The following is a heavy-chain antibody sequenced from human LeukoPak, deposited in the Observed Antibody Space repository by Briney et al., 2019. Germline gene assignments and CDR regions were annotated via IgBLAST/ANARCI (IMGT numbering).Heavy chain of an antibody. CDR1: GGSISSSSYY. Sequence: SETLSLTCTVSGGSISSSSYYWGWIRQPPGKGLEWIGRIYTSGGTNYNPSLKSRVTISLDTSKNQFSLRLSSVTAADTAMYYCAREVIGDAFDIWGRGTMVTVSS. CDR3: AREVIGDAFDI. CDR2: IYTSGGT. V-gene: IGHV4-39*07. J-gene: IGHJ3*02.